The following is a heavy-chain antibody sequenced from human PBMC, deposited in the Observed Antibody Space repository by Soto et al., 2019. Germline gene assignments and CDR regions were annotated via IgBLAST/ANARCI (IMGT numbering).Heavy chain of an antibody. Sequence: GASVKVSCKASGYTFTSYYMHWVRQAPGQGLQCMGIINPNGGSTSYAQKFQGRVTMTRDTSTSTVYMELSSLRSEDTAVYYCAREAHSRYYFDYWGQGTLVTVSS. CDR3: AREAHSRYYFDY. J-gene: IGHJ4*02. CDR2: INPNGGST. CDR1: GYTFTSYY. V-gene: IGHV1-46*01.